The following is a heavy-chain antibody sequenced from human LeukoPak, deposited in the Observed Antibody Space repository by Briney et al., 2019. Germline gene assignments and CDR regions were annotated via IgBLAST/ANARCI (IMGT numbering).Heavy chain of an antibody. CDR1: GGSFSGYY. Sequence: SETLSLTCAVYGGSFSGYYWSWIRQPPGKGLEWIGEINHSGSTNYNPSLKSRVTISVDTSKNQFSLKLSSVTAGDTAVYYCARRGYSYGYNYFDDWGKGTLVTVSS. D-gene: IGHD5-18*01. J-gene: IGHJ4*02. CDR2: INHSGST. CDR3: ARRGYSYGYNYFDD. V-gene: IGHV4-34*01.